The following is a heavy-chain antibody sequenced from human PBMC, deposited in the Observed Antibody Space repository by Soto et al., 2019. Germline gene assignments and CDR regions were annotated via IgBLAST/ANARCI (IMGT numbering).Heavy chain of an antibody. V-gene: IGHV3-66*04. CDR2: IYSGGSA. J-gene: IGHJ4*02. CDR3: ARHGYSYGGGYFDY. CDR1: GFTVSSNY. D-gene: IGHD5-18*01. Sequence: EVQLVESGGGLVQPGGSLRLSCAASGFTVSSNYMSWVRQAPGKGLEWVSVIYSGGSAYYADSVKCRFTISRDNSKNTLYLQMNSLRAEDTAVYYCARHGYSYGGGYFDYWGQGTLVTVSS.